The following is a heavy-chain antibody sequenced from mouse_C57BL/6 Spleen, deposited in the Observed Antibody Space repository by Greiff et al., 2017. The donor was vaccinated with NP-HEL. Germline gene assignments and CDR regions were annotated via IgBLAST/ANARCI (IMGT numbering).Heavy chain of an antibody. Sequence: EVQLQQSGAELVRPGASVKLSCTASGFNIKDYYMHWVKQRPEQGLEWIGRIDPDDGDTESAPKFQGKATMTADTSSNTAYLQLSSLTSGDTAVYYCTTGIGGGEAFVWGKGATVTVSS. V-gene: IGHV14-1*01. D-gene: IGHD2-14*01. J-gene: IGHJ1*03. CDR3: TTGIGGGEAFV. CDR2: IDPDDGDT. CDR1: GFNIKDYY.